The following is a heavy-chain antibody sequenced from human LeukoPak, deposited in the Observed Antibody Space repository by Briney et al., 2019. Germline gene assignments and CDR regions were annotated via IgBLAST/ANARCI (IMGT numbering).Heavy chain of an antibody. CDR1: GFTFTNHA. CDR2: INAGNGNT. Sequence: ASVKVSCKASGFTFTNHAIQWVRQAPGQRLEWMGWINAGNGNTRYSQKFQDRVTITRDTSASTTYMELSSLRSEDTAIYYCARGLWVGHSLAYYFDYWGQVIPVTVSS. J-gene: IGHJ4*02. V-gene: IGHV1-3*01. D-gene: IGHD5-12*01. CDR3: ARGLWVGHSLAYYFDY.